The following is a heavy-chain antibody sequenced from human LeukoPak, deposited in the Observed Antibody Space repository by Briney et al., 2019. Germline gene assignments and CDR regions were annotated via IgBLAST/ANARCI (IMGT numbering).Heavy chain of an antibody. D-gene: IGHD3-22*01. CDR2: ISGSGGST. CDR3: AKDCFGEIVVVNSFDY. J-gene: IGHJ4*02. CDR1: GFTFSSYA. V-gene: IGHV3-23*01. Sequence: PGGSLRLSCAASGFTFSSYAMSWVRQAPGKGLEWVSAISGSGGSTYYADSVKGRFTISRDNSKNTLYLQMNSLRAEDTAVYYCAKDCFGEIVVVNSFDYWGQGTLVTVSS.